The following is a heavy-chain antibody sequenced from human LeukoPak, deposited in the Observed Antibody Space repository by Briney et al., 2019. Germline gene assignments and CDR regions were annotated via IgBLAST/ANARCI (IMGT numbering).Heavy chain of an antibody. CDR1: GGSISSGDYY. J-gene: IGHJ4*02. Sequence: SQTLSLTCTVSGGSISSGDYYWSWIRQPPGKGLEWIGYIYYSGSTNYNPSLKSRVTISVDTSKNQFSLKLSSVTAADTAVYYCARDARLRGYFDYWGQGTLVTVSS. D-gene: IGHD2-15*01. CDR2: IYYSGST. CDR3: ARDARLRGYFDY. V-gene: IGHV4-61*08.